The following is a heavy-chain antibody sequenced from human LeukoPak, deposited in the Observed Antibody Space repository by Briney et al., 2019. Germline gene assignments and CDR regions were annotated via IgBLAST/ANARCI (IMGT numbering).Heavy chain of an antibody. V-gene: IGHV4-39*07. CDR2: FYSSGST. J-gene: IGHJ5*02. CDR1: GDSISTNSYS. D-gene: IGHD6-13*01. CDR3: ARVEKYTSSGPTDP. Sequence: SETLSLTCTVSGDSISTNSYSWGWIRHPPGKGLEWIGTFYSSGSTYYTASLKSRVTISVDTSKNQFSLKLSSVTAADTAVYYCARVEKYTSSGPTDPWGQGTLVTVSS.